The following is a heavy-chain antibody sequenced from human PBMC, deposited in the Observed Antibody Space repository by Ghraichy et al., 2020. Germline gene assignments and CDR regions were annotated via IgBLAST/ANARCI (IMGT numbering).Heavy chain of an antibody. V-gene: IGHV3-30*18. J-gene: IGHJ4*02. CDR1: GFTFSSYG. CDR3: AKFDAAIAGFDY. D-gene: IGHD6-13*01. Sequence: GGSLRLSCAASGFTFSSYGMHWVRQAPGKGLEWVAVISYDGSNKYYADSVKGRFTISRDNSKNTLYLQMNSLRAEDTAVYYCAKFDAAIAGFDYWGQGTLVTVSS. CDR2: ISYDGSNK.